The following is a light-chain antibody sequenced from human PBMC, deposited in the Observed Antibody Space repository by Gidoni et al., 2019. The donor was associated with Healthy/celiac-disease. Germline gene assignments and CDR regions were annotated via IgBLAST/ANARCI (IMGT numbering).Light chain of an antibody. V-gene: IGKV1-NL1*01. CDR3: QQYSSTPPWT. CDR2: AAS. J-gene: IGKJ1*01. CDR1: QGISNS. Sequence: DIPMTHPASSLSASGGDRVTITCRAGQGISNSLAWYQQKPGKAPKLLLYAASRLESGVPSRFSGSGSGTDYTLTISSLRPEDFAPYYCQQYSSTPPWTFGQGTKVEIK.